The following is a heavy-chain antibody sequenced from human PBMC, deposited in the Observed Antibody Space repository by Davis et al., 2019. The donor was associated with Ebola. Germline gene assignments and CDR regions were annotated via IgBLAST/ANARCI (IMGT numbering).Heavy chain of an antibody. CDR1: GYTFTSYA. D-gene: IGHD6-13*01. V-gene: IGHV1-3*01. Sequence: ASVTVSCKASGYTFTSYAMHWVRQAPGQRLEWMGWINAGNGNTKYSQKFQGRVTITRDTSASTAYMELSSLRSEDTAVYYCARALSTAYYYYYYGMDVWGQGTTVTVSS. J-gene: IGHJ6*02. CDR2: INAGNGNT. CDR3: ARALSTAYYYYYYGMDV.